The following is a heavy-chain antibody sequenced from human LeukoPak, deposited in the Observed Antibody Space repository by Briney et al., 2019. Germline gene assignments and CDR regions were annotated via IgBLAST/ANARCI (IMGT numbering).Heavy chain of an antibody. CDR1: GFIFSNYG. D-gene: IGHD1-26*01. Sequence: GGSLRLSCAASGFIFSNYGMHWVRQAPGRGLEWVAVIWNVGRYEHYADSVKGRFTISRDNSKNTLFLQLNSLRPEETAVYYCAKPTWGSGSFLIDFWGQGTLVTVSS. CDR3: AKPTWGSGSFLIDF. CDR2: IWNVGRYE. J-gene: IGHJ4*02. V-gene: IGHV3-33*06.